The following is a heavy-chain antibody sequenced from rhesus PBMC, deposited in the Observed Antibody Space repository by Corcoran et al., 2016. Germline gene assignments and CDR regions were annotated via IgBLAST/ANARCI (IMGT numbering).Heavy chain of an antibody. CDR1: GGSIRNNY. CDR3: ARAGLEWLSQYYFDY. D-gene: IGHD3-3*01. J-gene: IGHJ4*01. CDR2: ISGRGGRT. V-gene: IGHV4-173*01. Sequence: QLQLQESGPGLVKPSETLSLTCAVSGGSIRNNYWSWIRQPPGKGLEWIGRISGRGGRTDYNPSLKSRLTISTDPSKNQFALKLGCVPAADTAVYYCARAGLEWLSQYYFDYWGQGVLVTVSS.